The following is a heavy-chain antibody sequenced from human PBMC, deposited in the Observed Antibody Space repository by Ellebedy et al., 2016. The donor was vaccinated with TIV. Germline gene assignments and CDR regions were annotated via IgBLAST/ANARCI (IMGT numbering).Heavy chain of an antibody. CDR2: ISGSGGST. J-gene: IGHJ4*02. D-gene: IGHD3-22*01. V-gene: IGHV3-23*01. CDR3: AKDFWEHDHDYYDSSGYLDPLDY. Sequence: GESLKISXAASGFTFSSYAMSWVRQAPGKGLEWVSAISGSGGSTYYADSVKGRFTISRDNSKNTLYLQMNSLRAEDTAVYYCAKDFWEHDHDYYDSSGYLDPLDYWGQGTLVTVSS. CDR1: GFTFSSYA.